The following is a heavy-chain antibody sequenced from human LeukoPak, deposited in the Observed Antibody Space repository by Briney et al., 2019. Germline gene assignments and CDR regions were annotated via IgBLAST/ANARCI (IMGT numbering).Heavy chain of an antibody. Sequence: SETLSLTCTVSGGSVSSGSYYWSWIRQPPGKGLEWIGYIYCSGSTNYNPSLKSRVTISVDTSKNQFSLKLSSVTAADTAVYYCAGRGANWNRSYYFDYWGQGTLVTVSS. CDR1: GGSVSSGSYY. CDR3: AGRGANWNRSYYFDY. V-gene: IGHV4-61*01. D-gene: IGHD1/OR15-1a*01. J-gene: IGHJ4*02. CDR2: IYCSGST.